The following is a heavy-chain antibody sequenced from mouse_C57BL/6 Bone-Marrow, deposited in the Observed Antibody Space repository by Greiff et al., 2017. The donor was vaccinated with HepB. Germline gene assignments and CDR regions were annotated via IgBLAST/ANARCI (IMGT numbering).Heavy chain of an antibody. CDR3: ATYGNYVDYFDY. J-gene: IGHJ2*01. V-gene: IGHV1-64*01. CDR2: IHPNSGST. CDR1: GYTFTSYW. D-gene: IGHD2-1*01. Sequence: QVQLQQPGAELVKPGASVKLSCKASGYTFTSYWMHWVKQRPGQGLEWIGMIHPNSGSTNYNEKFKSKATLTVDKSSSTAYMQLSSLTSEDSAVYYCATYGNYVDYFDYWGQGTTLTVSS.